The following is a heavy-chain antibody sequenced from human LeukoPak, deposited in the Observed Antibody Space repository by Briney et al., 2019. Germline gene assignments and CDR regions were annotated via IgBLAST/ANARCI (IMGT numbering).Heavy chain of an antibody. J-gene: IGHJ4*02. Sequence: ASVTVSFTASGYTFTVYYMHWVRQAPGQGVGWMGWINPNSGGTNYAQKFQGRVTMTRDPSISTAYMELSRLRSDDTAVYYCAGVSKYSSSCPDYWGQGTLVTVSS. CDR3: AGVSKYSSSCPDY. CDR1: GYTFTVYY. D-gene: IGHD6-13*01. CDR2: INPNSGGT. V-gene: IGHV1-2*02.